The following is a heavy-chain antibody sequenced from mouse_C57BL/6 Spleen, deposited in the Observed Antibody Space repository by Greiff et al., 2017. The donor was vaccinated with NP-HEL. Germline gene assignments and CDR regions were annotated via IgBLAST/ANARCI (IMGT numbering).Heavy chain of an antibody. CDR1: GYTFTSYW. J-gene: IGHJ1*03. D-gene: IGHD2-5*01. V-gene: IGHV1-72*01. Sequence: QVQLQQPGAELVKPGASVKLSCKASGYTFTSYWMHWVKQRPGRGLEWIGRIDTNSGGTKYNEKFKSKATLTVDKPSSTAYMQLSSLTSEDSEVYYCAAYYSNWYFDVWGTGTTVTVSS. CDR2: IDTNSGGT. CDR3: AAYYSNWYFDV.